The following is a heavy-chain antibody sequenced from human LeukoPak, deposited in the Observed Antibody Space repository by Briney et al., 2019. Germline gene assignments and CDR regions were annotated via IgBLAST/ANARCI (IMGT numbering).Heavy chain of an antibody. CDR2: ISAYNVNT. V-gene: IGHV1-18*01. CDR3: ASVPGYCSSTSCQSPVDY. CDR1: GYTFTSYG. D-gene: IGHD2-2*01. J-gene: IGHJ4*02. Sequence: ASVKVSCKASGYTFTSYGISWVRQAPGQGLEWMGWISAYNVNTNCAQKLQGRFTMTTDTSTSTAYMELRSLRSDDTAVYYCASVPGYCSSTSCQSPVDYWGQGTLVTVSS.